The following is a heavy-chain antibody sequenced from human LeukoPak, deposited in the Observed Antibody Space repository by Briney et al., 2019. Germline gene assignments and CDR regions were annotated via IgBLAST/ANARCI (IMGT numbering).Heavy chain of an antibody. J-gene: IGHJ4*02. CDR1: GFTFSSYA. Sequence: GGSLRLSCAASGFTFSSYAVSWVRQAPGKGLEWVSSISGSGGSTYSADSVKGRFTISRDNSKNTLYLQMNSLRAEDTALYYCAKDRSCTNDICHGDFDYGGQGTLVTVSS. CDR2: ISGSGGST. D-gene: IGHD2-8*01. CDR3: AKDRSCTNDICHGDFDY. V-gene: IGHV3-23*01.